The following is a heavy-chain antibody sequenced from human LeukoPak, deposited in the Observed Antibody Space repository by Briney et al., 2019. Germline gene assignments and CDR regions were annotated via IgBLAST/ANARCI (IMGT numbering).Heavy chain of an antibody. J-gene: IGHJ5*02. D-gene: IGHD1-1*01. Sequence: ASVKVSFKASGYTFTNYGISWVRQAPGQGLEWMGWISAYNGNTNYAQKLQGRVTMTTDTSTSTAYMELRSLRSDDTAVYYCARVLLEPGTNWFDPWGQGTLVTVSS. CDR3: ARVLLEPGTNWFDP. CDR2: ISAYNGNT. V-gene: IGHV1-18*01. CDR1: GYTFTNYG.